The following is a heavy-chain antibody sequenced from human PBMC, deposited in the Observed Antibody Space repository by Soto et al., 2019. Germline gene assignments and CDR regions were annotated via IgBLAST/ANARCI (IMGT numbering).Heavy chain of an antibody. V-gene: IGHV3-23*01. CDR3: AKALNGIFGVAFIFDY. D-gene: IGHD3-3*01. CDR1: GFTFSSYA. CDR2: ISGSGGST. J-gene: IGHJ4*02. Sequence: GGSLRLSCAASGFTFSSYAMSWVRQAPGKGLEWVSAISGSGGSTYYADSVKGRFTISRDNSKNTLYLQMNSLRAEDTAVYYCAKALNGIFGVAFIFDYWGQGTLVTVSS.